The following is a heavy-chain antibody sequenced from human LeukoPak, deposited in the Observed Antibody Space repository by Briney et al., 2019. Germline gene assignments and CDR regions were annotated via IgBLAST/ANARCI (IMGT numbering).Heavy chain of an antibody. CDR3: ARETVGNWSLVY. V-gene: IGHV1-2*02. CDR1: GFSFNGYY. J-gene: IGHJ4*01. D-gene: IGHD1-1*01. CDR2: INSNSGGT. Sequence: ASVKVSCKASGFSFNGYYMHWVRQAPGQGLEWMGWINSNSGGTNYAQKFQGRVTMTRDTSITTAYMDLSALRPDDTAVYYCARETVGNWSLVYWGRGTPVTVSS.